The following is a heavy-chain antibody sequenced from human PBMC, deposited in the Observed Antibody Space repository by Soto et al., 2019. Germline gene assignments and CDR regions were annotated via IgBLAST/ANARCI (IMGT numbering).Heavy chain of an antibody. Sequence: QVQLQESGPGLVKPSETLSLTCSVSGASISPYYWSWIRQPPGKGLEWIGYIYYSGSTNYNPSLKSRVTISLDTSKNQFSLKLSSVTAADTAMYYCARDRGDRNDYYYGVDVWGQGTTVTVSS. CDR3: ARDRGDRNDYYYGVDV. D-gene: IGHD7-27*01. V-gene: IGHV4-59*01. CDR1: GASISPYY. J-gene: IGHJ6*02. CDR2: IYYSGST.